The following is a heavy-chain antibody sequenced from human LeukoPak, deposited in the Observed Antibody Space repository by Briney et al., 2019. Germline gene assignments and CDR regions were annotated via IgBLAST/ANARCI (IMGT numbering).Heavy chain of an antibody. CDR2: IRSSSSYI. Sequence: GGSLRLSCAASGFAFSSYSTNWVRQAPGKGLEWVSSIRSSSSYIYYADSVKGRFTISRDNSKNSLYLQLNSLRAEDTAVYYCARGGGFDPWGQGTLVTVSS. J-gene: IGHJ5*02. CDR1: GFAFSSYS. D-gene: IGHD3-16*01. CDR3: ARGGGFDP. V-gene: IGHV3-21*01.